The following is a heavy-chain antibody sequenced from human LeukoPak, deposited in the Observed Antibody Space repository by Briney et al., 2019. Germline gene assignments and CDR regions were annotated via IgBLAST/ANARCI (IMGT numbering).Heavy chain of an antibody. CDR1: GDSISSSNYF. CDR3: ARASSGYYWDFDY. D-gene: IGHD3-22*01. CDR2: IYYRGNT. Sequence: RASETLSLTCTVSGDSISSSNYFWGWIRQPPGKGLEWVGSIYYRGNTYYNPSLKSRVTLSADTSKNQFSLKVTSVTAADTAVYYCARASSGYYWDFDYWGQGALVTVSS. V-gene: IGHV4-39*01. J-gene: IGHJ4*02.